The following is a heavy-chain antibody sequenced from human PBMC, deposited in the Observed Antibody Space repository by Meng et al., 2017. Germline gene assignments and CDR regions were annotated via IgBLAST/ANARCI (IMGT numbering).Heavy chain of an antibody. V-gene: IGHV4-4*02. CDR3: ARENLGGIVEGGPTYYFDY. J-gene: IGHJ4*02. CDR2: IYHSGTT. Sequence: GVLRLSCAVSGGSISSSYWWTWVRQSPGRGLEWIGEIYHSGTTNYNPSLKSRVTISVDKSRNLFSLNLSSVTAADTAMYYCARENLGGIVEGGPTYYFDYWGQGALVTVSS. CDR1: GGSISSSYW. D-gene: IGHD6-13*01.